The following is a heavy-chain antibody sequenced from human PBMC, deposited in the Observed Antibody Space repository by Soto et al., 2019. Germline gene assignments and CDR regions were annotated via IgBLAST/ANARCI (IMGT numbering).Heavy chain of an antibody. CDR2: IYYSGST. V-gene: IGHV4-39*01. D-gene: IGHD4-17*01. CDR1: GGSISSSSYY. Sequence: SETLSLTCTVSGGSISSSSYYWGWIRQPPGKGLEWIGSIYYSGSTYYNPSLKSRVTISVDTSKNQFSLKLSSVTAADTAVYYCARVSREFGDYVYYYYGMDVWGQGTTVT. J-gene: IGHJ6*02. CDR3: ARVSREFGDYVYYYYGMDV.